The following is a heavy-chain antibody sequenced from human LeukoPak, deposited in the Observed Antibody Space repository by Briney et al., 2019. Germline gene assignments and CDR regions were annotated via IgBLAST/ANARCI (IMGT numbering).Heavy chain of an antibody. Sequence: SSETLSLTCAVYGGSFSGYYWSWIRQPPGKGLEWIGEINHSGSTNYNPSLKSRVTISVDTSKNQFSLKLSSVSAADTAVYYCARAYSSSWYWNWFDPWGQGTLVTVSS. CDR2: INHSGST. D-gene: IGHD6-13*01. CDR3: ARAYSSSWYWNWFDP. J-gene: IGHJ5*02. V-gene: IGHV4-34*01. CDR1: GGSFSGYY.